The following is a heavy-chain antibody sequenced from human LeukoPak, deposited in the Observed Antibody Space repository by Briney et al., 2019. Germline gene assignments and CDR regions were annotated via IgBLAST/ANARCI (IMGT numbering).Heavy chain of an antibody. J-gene: IGHJ4*02. CDR3: AKGELHFNTCSFDY. Sequence: GGSLRLSCAASGFTFSSYGMHWVRQAPGKGLEWVAVISYDGNHKYYGDSVKGRFTISRDNSRNTLYLQMDSLKTEDTAVYYCAKGELHFNTCSFDYWGQGTLVTVSS. CDR1: GFTFSSYG. CDR2: ISYDGNHK. V-gene: IGHV3-30*18. D-gene: IGHD1-26*01.